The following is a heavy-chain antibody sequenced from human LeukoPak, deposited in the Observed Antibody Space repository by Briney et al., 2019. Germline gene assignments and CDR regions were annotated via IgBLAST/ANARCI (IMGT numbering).Heavy chain of an antibody. CDR3: ARELPREVTLDY. V-gene: IGHV3-74*01. D-gene: IGHD2-21*02. Sequence: GGSLRLSCVASEVNFFSYGMQWVRQAPGKGLVWVSRIFTDGSTTSYADSVKGRSPISRDNAKNTLYLEMKSLRVEDTAVYYCARELPREVTLDYWGQGTLVTVSP. CDR2: IFTDGSTT. J-gene: IGHJ4*01. CDR1: EVNFFSYG.